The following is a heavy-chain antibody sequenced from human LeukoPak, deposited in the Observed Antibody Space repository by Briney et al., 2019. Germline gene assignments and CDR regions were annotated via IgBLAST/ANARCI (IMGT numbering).Heavy chain of an antibody. V-gene: IGHV3-23*01. CDR1: GFTFSSYA. CDR2: ISGSGGST. CDR3: AKETYSSGWYPYFDY. Sequence: GSLRLSCVASGFTFSSYAMSWVRQAPGKGLGWVSGISGSGGSTYYADSVKGRFTISRDNSKNTLFLQMNSLRAEDTAVYYCAKETYSSGWYPYFDYWGQGTLVTVSS. D-gene: IGHD6-19*01. J-gene: IGHJ4*02.